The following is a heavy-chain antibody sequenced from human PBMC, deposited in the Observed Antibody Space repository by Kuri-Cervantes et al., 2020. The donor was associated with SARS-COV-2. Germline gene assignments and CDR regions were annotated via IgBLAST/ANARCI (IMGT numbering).Heavy chain of an antibody. J-gene: IGHJ4*02. Sequence: GGSLRLSCTASGFIFSDYYMTWIRQAPGKGLEWVSNIFPSGSTKYYADSVKGRFTISRDNAKNSLYLQMSSLRAEDTAVYYCARDSRLGKSLDYWGQGTLVTVSS. D-gene: IGHD3-9*01. CDR2: IFPSGSTK. CDR1: GFIFSDYY. V-gene: IGHV3-11*04. CDR3: ARDSRLGKSLDY.